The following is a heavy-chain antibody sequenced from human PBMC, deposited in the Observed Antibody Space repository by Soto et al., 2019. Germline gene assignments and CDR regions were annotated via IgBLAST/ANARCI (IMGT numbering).Heavy chain of an antibody. CDR2: IIPILGTT. J-gene: IGHJ6*02. D-gene: IGHD4-17*01. CDR1: GGTFTNYA. Sequence: QVQLVQSGAEVKKPGSSVKVSCKASGGTFTNYAFSWVRQAPGQGLEWMGGIIPILGTTNYAQKFQGRVTITADESTSTAYMELSSLRSEDTAVYYCAVGSDGDYYYYYGMDVWGQGTTVTVSS. V-gene: IGHV1-69*01. CDR3: AVGSDGDYYYYYGMDV.